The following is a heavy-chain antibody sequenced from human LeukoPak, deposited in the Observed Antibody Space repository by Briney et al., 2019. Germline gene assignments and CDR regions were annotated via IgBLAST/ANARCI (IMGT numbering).Heavy chain of an antibody. V-gene: IGHV4-4*07. CDR3: ARNYYYTSGTYIDVFDI. J-gene: IGHJ3*02. CDR2: VSDVRT. CDR1: GGSITGSY. D-gene: IGHD3-10*01. Sequence: PSETLSLTCVVSGGSITGSYWSWIRQPPGKGLEWIGRVSDVRTNYNPSLESRVTMLEDTSKNQFSLKLTSVTAADTALYFCARNYYYTSGTYIDVFDIWGPGTMVAVSS.